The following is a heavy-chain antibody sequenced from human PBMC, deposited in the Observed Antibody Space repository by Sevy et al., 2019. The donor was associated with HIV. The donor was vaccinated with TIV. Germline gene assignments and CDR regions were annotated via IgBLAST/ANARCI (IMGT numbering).Heavy chain of an antibody. Sequence: GGSLRLSCAASGYIFSSYGIHWVRQAPGKGLEWVAFLSYDERNKYYADSVKDRFTISGDSSKNTFYLQMNNLRADDTAVYYCAKDRDVLLVPSTMRDEYPGYGMDVWGQGTTVTVSS. CDR3: AKDRDVLLVPSTMRDEYPGYGMDV. J-gene: IGHJ6*02. V-gene: IGHV3-30*18. CDR2: LSYDERNK. D-gene: IGHD2-2*01. CDR1: GYIFSSYG.